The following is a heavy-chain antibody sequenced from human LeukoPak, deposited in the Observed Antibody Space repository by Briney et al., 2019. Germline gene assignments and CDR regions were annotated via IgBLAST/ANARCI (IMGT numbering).Heavy chain of an antibody. D-gene: IGHD5-12*01. CDR2: IYYSGST. CDR1: GGSISSSSYY. V-gene: IGHV4-39*07. J-gene: IGHJ6*03. CDR3: ARDGTDIVATIPEVYNYYYYMDV. Sequence: PSETLSLTCTVSGGSISSSSYYWGWIRQPPGKGLEWIGSIYYSGSTYYNPSLKSRVTISVDTSKNQSSLKLSSVTAADTAVYYCARDGTDIVATIPEVYNYYYYMDVWGKGTTVTVSS.